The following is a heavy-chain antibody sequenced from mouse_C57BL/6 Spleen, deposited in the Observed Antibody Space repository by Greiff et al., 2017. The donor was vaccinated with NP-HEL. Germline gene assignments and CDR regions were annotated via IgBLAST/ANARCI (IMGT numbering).Heavy chain of an antibody. CDR2: IDPSDSYT. J-gene: IGHJ4*01. D-gene: IGHD3-2*02. Sequence: QVQLQQPGAELVKPGASVKLSCKASGYTFTSYWMQWVKQRPGQGLEWIGEIDPSDSYTNYNQKFKGKATLTVDTSSSTAYMQLSSLTSEDSAVYYCARRLPDYYAMDYWGQGTSVTVSS. CDR3: ARRLPDYYAMDY. CDR1: GYTFTSYW. V-gene: IGHV1-50*01.